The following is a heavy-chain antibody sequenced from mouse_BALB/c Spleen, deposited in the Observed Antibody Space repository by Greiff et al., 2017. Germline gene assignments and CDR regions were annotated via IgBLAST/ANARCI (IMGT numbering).Heavy chain of an antibody. CDR1: GYTFTSYW. D-gene: IGHD4-1*01. J-gene: IGHJ4*01. CDR2: IHPNSGNT. CDR3: ATGGAMDY. Sequence: VQLQESGTVLARPGASVKMSCKASGYTFTSYWMHWAKQRPGQGLEWIGEIHPNSGNTNYNEKFKGKATLTVDTSSSTAYVDLSSLTSEDSAVYYCATGGAMDYWGQGTSVTVSS. V-gene: IGHV1S130*01.